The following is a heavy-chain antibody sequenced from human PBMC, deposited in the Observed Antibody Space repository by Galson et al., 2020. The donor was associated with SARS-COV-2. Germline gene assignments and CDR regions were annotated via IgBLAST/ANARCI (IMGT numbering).Heavy chain of an antibody. J-gene: IGHJ6*02. CDR2: INPSGGST. V-gene: IGHV1-46*01. CDR1: GYTFTSYY. D-gene: IGHD3-10*01. CDR3: ASEGEDYYGSGRTHYGMDG. Sequence: ASVTVSCKASGYTFTSYYMHWVRQAPGQGLEWMGIINPSGGSTSYAQKFQGRVTMTRDTSTSTVYMELSSLRSEDTAVYYCASEGEDYYGSGRTHYGMDGWGQGTTFTVSS.